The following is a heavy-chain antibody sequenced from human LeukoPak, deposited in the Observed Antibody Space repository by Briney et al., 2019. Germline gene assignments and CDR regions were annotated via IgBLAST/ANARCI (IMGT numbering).Heavy chain of an antibody. Sequence: PGGSLRLSCAASGFTFSSYSMNWVRQAPGKGLGWVSSISSSSSYIYYADSVKGRFTISRDNAKNSPYLQMNSLRAEDTAVYYCARDMGHIVVVTAPGWFDPWGQGTLVTVSS. J-gene: IGHJ5*02. CDR3: ARDMGHIVVVTAPGWFDP. V-gene: IGHV3-21*01. CDR1: GFTFSSYS. CDR2: ISSSSSYI. D-gene: IGHD2-21*02.